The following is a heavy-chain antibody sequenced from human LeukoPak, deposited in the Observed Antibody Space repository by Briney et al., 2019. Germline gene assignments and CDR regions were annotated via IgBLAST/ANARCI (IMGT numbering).Heavy chain of an antibody. CDR2: IYTSGST. CDR1: GGSISSGSYY. D-gene: IGHD3-3*01. CDR3: ARSSSYDFWSGYPTYYYYMDV. Sequence: SETLSLTCTVSGGSISSGSYYWSWIRQPAGKGLEWIGRIYTSGSTNYNPSLKSRVTISVDTSKNQFSLKLSSVTAADTAVYYCARSSSYDFWSGYPTYYYYMDVWGKGTTVTVSS. J-gene: IGHJ6*03. V-gene: IGHV4-61*02.